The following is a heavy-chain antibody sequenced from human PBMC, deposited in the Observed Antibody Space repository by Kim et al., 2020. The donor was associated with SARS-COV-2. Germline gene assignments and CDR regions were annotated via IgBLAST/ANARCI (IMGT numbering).Heavy chain of an antibody. CDR2: ISYDGSNK. V-gene: IGHV3-30*18. CDR3: AKDLGCTNGVCPYYYYYGMDV. CDR1: GFTFSSYG. D-gene: IGHD2-8*01. Sequence: GGSLRLSCAASGFTFSSYGMHWVRQAPGKGLEWVAVISYDGSNKYYADSVKGRFTISRDNSKNTLYLQMNSLRAEDTAVYYCAKDLGCTNGVCPYYYYYGMDVWGQGTTVTVSS. J-gene: IGHJ6*02.